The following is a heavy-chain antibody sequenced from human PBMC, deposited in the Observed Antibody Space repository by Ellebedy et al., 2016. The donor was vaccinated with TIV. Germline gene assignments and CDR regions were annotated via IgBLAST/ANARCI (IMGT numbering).Heavy chain of an antibody. V-gene: IGHV3-53*01. Sequence: GESLKISCAASGFTFSNYAMSWVRQAPGKGLEWVSVIYSAGSTYYADSVKGRFTISRDNSKNTLNLQMNGLRAEDTAVYYCARATSGFDLWGRGTLVTVSS. D-gene: IGHD6-19*01. CDR1: GFTFSNYA. CDR2: IYSAGST. J-gene: IGHJ2*01. CDR3: ARATSGFDL.